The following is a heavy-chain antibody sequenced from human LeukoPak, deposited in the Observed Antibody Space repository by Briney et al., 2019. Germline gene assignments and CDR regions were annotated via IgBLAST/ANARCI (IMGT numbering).Heavy chain of an antibody. J-gene: IGHJ3*02. CDR1: GYTFTSYY. Sequence: GASVKVSCKASGYTFTSYYMHWVRQAPGQGLEWMGIINPRGGSTSYAQKFQGRVTMTRDTSTSTVYMELSSLRSEDTAVYYCARVRLEYYDSSRDAFDIWGQGTMVTVSS. CDR3: ARVRLEYYDSSRDAFDI. V-gene: IGHV1-46*01. CDR2: INPRGGST. D-gene: IGHD3-22*01.